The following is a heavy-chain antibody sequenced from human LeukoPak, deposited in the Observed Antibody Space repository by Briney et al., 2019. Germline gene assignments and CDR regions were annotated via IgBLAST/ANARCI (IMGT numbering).Heavy chain of an antibody. D-gene: IGHD3-3*01. CDR3: ARDESYYDFWSGYYTGYYMDV. V-gene: IGHV3-74*01. Sequence: GGSLRLSCAASGFTFSSYWMHWVRQAPGKGLVWVSRINSDGSSTSYADSVKGRFTISRDNAKNTLYLQMNSLRAEDTAVYYCARDESYYDFWSGYYTGYYMDVWGKGTTVTVSS. J-gene: IGHJ6*03. CDR1: GFTFSSYW. CDR2: INSDGSST.